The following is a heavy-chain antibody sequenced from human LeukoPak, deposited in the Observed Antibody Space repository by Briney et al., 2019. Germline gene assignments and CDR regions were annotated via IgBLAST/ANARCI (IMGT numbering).Heavy chain of an antibody. CDR2: IYYSGST. D-gene: IGHD5-12*01. V-gene: IGHV4-59*01. CDR1: GGSISSYY. Sequence: SETLSLTCTVSGGSISSYYWSWIRQPPGKGLEWIGYIYYSGSTNYNPSLKSRVTISVDTSKNQFSLKLSSVTAAGTAVYYCARLYSGYGAYYYYYGMDVWGKGTTVTVSS. CDR3: ARLYSGYGAYYYYYGMDV. J-gene: IGHJ6*04.